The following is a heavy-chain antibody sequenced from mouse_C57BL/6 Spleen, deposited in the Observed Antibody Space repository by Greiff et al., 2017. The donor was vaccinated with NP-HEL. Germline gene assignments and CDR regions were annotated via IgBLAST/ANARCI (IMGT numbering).Heavy chain of an antibody. Sequence: VKLVESGPGLVAPSQCLSITCTVSGFSLTSYGVSWVRQPPGKGLEWLGVIWGDGSTNYHSALISRLSISKDNSKSQVFLKLNSLQTDDTATYYCATTTVVATRYAMDYWGQGTSVTVSS. J-gene: IGHJ4*01. V-gene: IGHV2-3*01. D-gene: IGHD1-1*01. CDR2: IWGDGST. CDR1: GFSLTSYG. CDR3: ATTTVVATRYAMDY.